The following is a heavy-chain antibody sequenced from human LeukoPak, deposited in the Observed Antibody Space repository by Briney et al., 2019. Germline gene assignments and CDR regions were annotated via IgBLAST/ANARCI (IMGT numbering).Heavy chain of an antibody. CDR2: ISYEGSNK. CDR3: ARESIFLEYYFDY. Sequence: QPGSSLRLSCAAATLTFSRYGMHSVRQAPGKGLEWVAVISYEGSNKYYADSVKGRFTISRDNSKNTLYLQMNSLRAEDTAVYYCARESIFLEYYFDYWGQGTLVTVSS. D-gene: IGHD3-9*01. V-gene: IGHV3-30*03. CDR1: TLTFSRYG. J-gene: IGHJ4*02.